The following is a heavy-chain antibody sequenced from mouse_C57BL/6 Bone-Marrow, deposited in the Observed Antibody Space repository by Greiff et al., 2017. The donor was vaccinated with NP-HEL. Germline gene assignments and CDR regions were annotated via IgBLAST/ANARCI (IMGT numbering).Heavy chain of an antibody. V-gene: IGHV5-6*01. Sequence: EVQLVESGGDLVKPGGSLKLSCAASGFTFSSYGMSWVRQTPDKRLEWVATISSGGSYTYYPDSVKGRFTISRDNAKNTLYLQMSSLKSEDTAMYYCARRYYYGSFAYWGQGTLVTVSA. CDR1: GFTFSSYG. CDR3: ARRYYYGSFAY. D-gene: IGHD1-1*01. CDR2: ISSGGSYT. J-gene: IGHJ3*01.